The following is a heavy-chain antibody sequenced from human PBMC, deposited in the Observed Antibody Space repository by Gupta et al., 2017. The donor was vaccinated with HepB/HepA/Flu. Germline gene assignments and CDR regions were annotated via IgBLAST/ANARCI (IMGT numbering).Heavy chain of an antibody. CDR3: AKQIGP. D-gene: IGHD2/OR15-2a*01. CDR1: GDSITSTSYY. V-gene: IGHV4-39*01. CDR2: VYYTGRT. J-gene: IGHJ5*02. Sequence: QLQLQESGPGLVEPSETLSLTCIVSGDSITSTSYYWGWIRQSPGKGLEWIGCVYYTGRTYYNPSLKSRLTISVDTSENHFSLKLTAVNDADTAVYYCAKQIGPWGQGKLVIVSS.